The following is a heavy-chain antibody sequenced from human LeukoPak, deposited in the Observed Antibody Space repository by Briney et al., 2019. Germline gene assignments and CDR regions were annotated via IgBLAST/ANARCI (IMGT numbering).Heavy chain of an antibody. CDR1: GGSISSSSCY. CDR3: ARHSVLLWFGEPAYFDY. CDR2: IYYSGST. Sequence: SETLSLTCTVSGGSISSSSCYWGWIRQPPGKGLEWIGSIYYSGSTYYNPSLKSRVTISVDTSKNQFSLKLSSVTAADTAVYYCARHSVLLWFGEPAYFDYWGQGTLVTVSS. V-gene: IGHV4-39*01. D-gene: IGHD3-10*01. J-gene: IGHJ4*02.